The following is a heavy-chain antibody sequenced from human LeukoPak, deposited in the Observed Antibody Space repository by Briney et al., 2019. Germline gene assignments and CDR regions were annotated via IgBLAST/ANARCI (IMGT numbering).Heavy chain of an antibody. J-gene: IGHJ4*02. CDR3: ARDQLVVTAHFGY. V-gene: IGHV3-21*01. CDR1: GFTFSSYS. D-gene: IGHD2-21*02. CDR2: ISSSSSYI. Sequence: GGSLRLSCAASGFTFSSYSMNWVRQAPGKGLEWVSSISSSSSYIYYADSVKGRFTISRDNAKNSLYLQMNSLRAEDTAVYYCARDQLVVTAHFGYWGQGTLVTVSS.